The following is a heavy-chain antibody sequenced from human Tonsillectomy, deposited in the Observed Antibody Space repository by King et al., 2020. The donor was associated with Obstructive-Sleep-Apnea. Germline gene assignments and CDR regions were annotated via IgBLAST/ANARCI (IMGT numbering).Heavy chain of an antibody. CDR1: GYTFTSYA. V-gene: IGHV1-3*01. J-gene: IGHJ4*02. Sequence: QLVQSGAEVKKPGASVKVSCKASGYTFTSYAMHWVRQAPGQRLEWMGWINAGNGNTKYSQKFQGRVTITRDTSASTAYMELSSLRSEDTAVYYCARGGVVVTAIRYYFDYWGQGTLVTVSS. D-gene: IGHD2-21*02. CDR3: ARGGVVVTAIRYYFDY. CDR2: INAGNGNT.